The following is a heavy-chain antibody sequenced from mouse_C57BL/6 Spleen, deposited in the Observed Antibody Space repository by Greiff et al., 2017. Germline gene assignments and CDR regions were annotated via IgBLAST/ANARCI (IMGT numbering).Heavy chain of an antibody. D-gene: IGHD2-12*01. CDR3: ARYDEGRSYAMDY. J-gene: IGHJ4*01. V-gene: IGHV1-26*01. CDR2: INPNNGGT. CDR1: GYTFTDYY. Sequence: VQLQQSGPELVKPGASVKISCKASGYTFTDYYMNWVKQSHGKSLEWIGDINPNNGGTSYNQKFKGKATLTVDKSSSTAYMELRSLTSEDSAVYYCARYDEGRSYAMDYWGQGTSVTVSS.